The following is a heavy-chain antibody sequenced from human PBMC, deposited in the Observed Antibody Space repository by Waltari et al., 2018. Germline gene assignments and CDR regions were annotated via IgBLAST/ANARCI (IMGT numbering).Heavy chain of an antibody. CDR1: GGSMISSSYF. CDR2: IFYSGAT. V-gene: IGHV4-39*01. Sequence: QLRESGPGLVKPSETLSLRCSVSGGSMISSSYFWAWVRQPPGKGREGIGSIFYSGATNQNPSLKGRVAMSIDTSNNPFSLRMTSMTAADTAMYYCARHEDDVSTGHFTWFDSWGQGTLVIVSS. CDR3: ARHEDDVSTGHFTWFDS. J-gene: IGHJ5*01. D-gene: IGHD3-9*01.